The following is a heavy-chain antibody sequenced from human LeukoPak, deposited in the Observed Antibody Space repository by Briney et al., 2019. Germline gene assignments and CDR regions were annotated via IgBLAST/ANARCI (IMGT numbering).Heavy chain of an antibody. CDR3: ARDGIVVVPAAIYYYYGMDV. CDR2: ISYDGSNK. Sequence: GRSLRLSCAASGFTFSSYAMHWVRQAPGKGLEWVAVISYDGSNKYYADSVKGRFTISRDNSKNTLYLQMNSLRAEDTAVYYCARDGIVVVPAAIYYYYGMDVSGQGTTVTVSS. CDR1: GFTFSSYA. J-gene: IGHJ6*02. D-gene: IGHD2-2*01. V-gene: IGHV3-30-3*01.